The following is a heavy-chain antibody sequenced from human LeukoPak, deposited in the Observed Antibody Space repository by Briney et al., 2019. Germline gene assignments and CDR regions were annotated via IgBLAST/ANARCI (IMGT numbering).Heavy chain of an antibody. V-gene: IGHV3-23*01. CDR1: GFTFSSYA. D-gene: IGHD4-17*01. J-gene: IGHJ4*02. Sequence: PGGSLRLSCAASGFTFSSYAMSWVRQAPGKGLEWVSAISGSGGSTYYADSVKGRFTISRDNSKNTLYLQMNSLRAEDTAVYYCAKEGLLHPYFHDYEAAHFDYWGQGTLVTVSS. CDR2: ISGSGGST. CDR3: AKEGLLHPYFHDYEAAHFDY.